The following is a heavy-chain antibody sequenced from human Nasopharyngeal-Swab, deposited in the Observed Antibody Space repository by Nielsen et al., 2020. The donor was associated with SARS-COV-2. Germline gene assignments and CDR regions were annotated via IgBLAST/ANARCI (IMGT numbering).Heavy chain of an antibody. V-gene: IGHV3-30*18. CDR1: GFTFSSYG. Sequence: GGSLRLSCAASGFTFSSYGMHWVRQAPGKGLEWVAVISYDGSNKYYADSEKGRFTISRDNSKNTLYLQMNSLRAEDTAVYYCAKSALNEYYDFWSGYFRPQYYFDYWGQGTLVTVSS. CDR2: ISYDGSNK. CDR3: AKSALNEYYDFWSGYFRPQYYFDY. J-gene: IGHJ4*02. D-gene: IGHD3-3*01.